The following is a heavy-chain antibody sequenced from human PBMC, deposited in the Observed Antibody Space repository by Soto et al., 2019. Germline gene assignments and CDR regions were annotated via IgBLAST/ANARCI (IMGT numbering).Heavy chain of an antibody. CDR3: ARDRGVRFLEWLFDY. D-gene: IGHD3-3*01. Sequence: SVKVSCKASGGTFSSYTISWVRQAPGQGLEWMGRIIPILGIANYAQKFQGRVTITADKSTSTAYMELSSLRSEDTAVYYCARDRGVRFLEWLFDYWGQGTLVTVSS. CDR1: GGTFSSYT. V-gene: IGHV1-69*04. J-gene: IGHJ4*02. CDR2: IIPILGIA.